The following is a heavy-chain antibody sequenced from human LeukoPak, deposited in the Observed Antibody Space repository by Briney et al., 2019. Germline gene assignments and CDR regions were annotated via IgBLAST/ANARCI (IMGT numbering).Heavy chain of an antibody. V-gene: IGHV3-33*08. CDR1: GFTFSSYG. CDR3: ARYRYGRNHFDY. CDR2: IWYDGSNK. D-gene: IGHD4-23*01. J-gene: IGHJ4*02. Sequence: GGSLRLSCAASGFTFSSYGMHWVRQAPGKGLEWVAVIWYDGSNKYYADCVKGRFTISRDNSKNTLYLQMNSPRDEDTDVYYCARYRYGRNHFDYWGQGTLVTVSS.